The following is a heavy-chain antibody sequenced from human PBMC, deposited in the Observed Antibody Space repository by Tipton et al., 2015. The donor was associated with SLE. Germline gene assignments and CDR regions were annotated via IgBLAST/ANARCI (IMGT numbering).Heavy chain of an antibody. Sequence: TLSLTCTVSSGSITSTSYYWGWIRQPPGKGLEWIGSIYYSGTTYYNPSLKSRVTVSLDTSKNQFSLNLISVTAADTAVYYCARQDGDYWGGAFDIWGQGTMVTVSS. CDR1: SGSITSTSYY. CDR2: IYYSGTT. D-gene: IGHD4-17*01. V-gene: IGHV4-39*07. CDR3: ARQDGDYWGGAFDI. J-gene: IGHJ3*02.